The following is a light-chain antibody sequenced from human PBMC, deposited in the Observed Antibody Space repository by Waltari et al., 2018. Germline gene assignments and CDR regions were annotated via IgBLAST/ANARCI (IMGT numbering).Light chain of an antibody. J-gene: IGLJ2*01. V-gene: IGLV2-8*01. CDR3: CSFAGSNIVV. CDR2: EVT. Sequence: QSALTQPPSASGSPGQSVTISCTGTSSDVRTYNSVSWYQQHPGKAPKLMIYEVTKRPSGVPDRFSGSKSGNTASLTVSGLQAEDAADYYCCSFAGSNIVVFGGGTKLTVL. CDR1: SSDVRTYNS.